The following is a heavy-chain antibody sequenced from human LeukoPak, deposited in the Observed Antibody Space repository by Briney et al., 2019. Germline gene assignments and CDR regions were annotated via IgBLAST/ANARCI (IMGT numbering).Heavy chain of an antibody. CDR1: GFTFSSYW. CDR3: AGAGVTYYYDSTFDY. J-gene: IGHJ4*02. Sequence: GGSLRLSCAASGFTFSSYWMHWVRQAPGKGLVWVSRINSDGSSTSYADSVKGRFTISRDNAKNTLYLQMNSLRAEDTAVYYCAGAGVTYYYDSTFDYWGQGTLVTVSS. D-gene: IGHD3-22*01. V-gene: IGHV3-74*01. CDR2: INSDGSST.